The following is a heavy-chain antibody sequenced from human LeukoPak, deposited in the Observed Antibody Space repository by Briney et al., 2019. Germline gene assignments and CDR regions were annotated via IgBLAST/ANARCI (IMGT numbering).Heavy chain of an antibody. CDR3: AKYGNSGWVIDN. CDR2: IYYTGGT. D-gene: IGHD6-19*01. V-gene: IGHV4-59*08. CDR1: GGSIGSNY. Sequence: PSETLSLTCTVSGGSIGSNYWTWIRQPPGKGLEYIGYIYYTGGTNYNPSLRSRVTISVDTSKNQFSLRLSSVTAADTAVYFCAKYGNSGWVIDNWGQGTLVTVSS. J-gene: IGHJ4*02.